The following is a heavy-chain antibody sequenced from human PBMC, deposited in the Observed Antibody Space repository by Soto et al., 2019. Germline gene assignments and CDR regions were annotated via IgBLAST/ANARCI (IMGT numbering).Heavy chain of an antibody. D-gene: IGHD6-6*01. Sequence: SETLSLTCTVSGDSISPYFWSWIRQPPGKGLEWLAYISYSGITNYNPSLKSRVTISVDMPKNQFSLKLSSVTAADTAVYYCARGREYSRSGDFDSWGQGTLVTVYS. J-gene: IGHJ4*02. CDR3: ARGREYSRSGDFDS. CDR1: GDSISPYF. CDR2: ISYSGIT. V-gene: IGHV4-59*01.